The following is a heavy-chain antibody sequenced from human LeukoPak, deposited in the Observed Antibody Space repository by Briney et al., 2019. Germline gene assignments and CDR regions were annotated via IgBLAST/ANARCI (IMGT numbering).Heavy chain of an antibody. V-gene: IGHV3-21*01. CDR1: GFTFSSYS. J-gene: IGHJ4*02. Sequence: GGSLRLSCAASGFTFSSYSMNWVRQAPGKGLEWVSSISSSSSYIYYADSVKGRFTISRDNAKNSLYLQMNSLRAEDTAVYYCARGPLGYYGSGSQYWGQGTLVTVSS. D-gene: IGHD3-10*01. CDR2: ISSSSSYI. CDR3: ARGPLGYYGSGSQY.